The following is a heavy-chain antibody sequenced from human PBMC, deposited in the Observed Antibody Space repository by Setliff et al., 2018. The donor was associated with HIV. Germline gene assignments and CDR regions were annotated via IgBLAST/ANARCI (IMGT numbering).Heavy chain of an antibody. J-gene: IGHJ4*02. CDR2: IYGTGST. V-gene: IGHV4-4*07. CDR3: ARDLGSCHFDY. Sequence: SETPSLTCTVSGGSISGSYWNWFRRPAGQGLEWIERIYGTGSTFYNPSFKSRATFAVDTARSQFSLNLKTVTAADTAVYYCARDLGSCHFDYWGQGTLVTVSS. CDR1: GGSISGSY.